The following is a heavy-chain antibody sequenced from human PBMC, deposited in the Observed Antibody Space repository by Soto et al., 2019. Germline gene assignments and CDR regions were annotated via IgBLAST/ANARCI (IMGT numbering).Heavy chain of an antibody. CDR1: GFTFSSYA. J-gene: IGHJ4*02. CDR2: ISGSGGST. Sequence: PGGSLRLACAASGFTFSSYAMSWVRQAPGKGLEWVSAISGSGGSTYYADSVKGRFTISRDNSKNTLYLQMNSLRAEDTAVYYCAKDRESRITIFGVVTDYWGQGTLVTVSS. CDR3: AKDRESRITIFGVVTDY. D-gene: IGHD3-3*01. V-gene: IGHV3-23*01.